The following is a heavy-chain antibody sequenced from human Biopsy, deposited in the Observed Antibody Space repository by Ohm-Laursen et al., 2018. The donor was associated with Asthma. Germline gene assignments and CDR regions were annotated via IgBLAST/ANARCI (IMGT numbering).Heavy chain of an antibody. CDR1: GGSFSNFA. CDR3: ARSYDTDSYPVLVLDY. J-gene: IGHJ4*02. CDR2: ILTKFDIT. Sequence: GSSVKVSCKASGGSFSNFAFSWVRQAPGHGLEWMGTILTKFDITSYAEKFQARVTITADKSTSTTYMELSRLRSEDTAVYYCARSYDTDSYPVLVLDYWGQGTLVTVSS. V-gene: IGHV1-69*04. D-gene: IGHD3-22*01.